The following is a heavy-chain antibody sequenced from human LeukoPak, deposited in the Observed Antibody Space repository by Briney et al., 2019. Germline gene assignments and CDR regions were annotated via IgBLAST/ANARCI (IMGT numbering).Heavy chain of an antibody. V-gene: IGHV1-69*13. J-gene: IGHJ5*02. CDR2: VIPIFGTA. Sequence: SVKVSCKASGGTFSNYAINWVRQAPGQGLEWMGGVIPIFGTADYAQKFQGRVTITADESTSTAYMELSSLRSEDTAVYYCAGRLWLGYSNYVSWFDPWGQGTVVTVSS. CDR1: GGTFSNYA. CDR3: AGRLWLGYSNYVSWFDP. D-gene: IGHD3-10*01.